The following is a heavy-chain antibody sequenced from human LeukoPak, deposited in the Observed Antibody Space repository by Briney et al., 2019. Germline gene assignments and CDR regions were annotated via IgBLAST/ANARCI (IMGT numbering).Heavy chain of an antibody. CDR2: IYSDGST. CDR1: GFTFSSYA. CDR3: AGRHYGSGSYPT. J-gene: IGHJ4*02. V-gene: IGHV3-66*04. D-gene: IGHD3-10*01. Sequence: GGSLRLSCAASGFTFSSYAMSWVRQAPGKGLEWVSVIYSDGSTYYADSVKGRFTISRDNSKNTLFLQMNSLRAEDTAVYYCAGRHYGSGSYPTWGQGTLVTVSS.